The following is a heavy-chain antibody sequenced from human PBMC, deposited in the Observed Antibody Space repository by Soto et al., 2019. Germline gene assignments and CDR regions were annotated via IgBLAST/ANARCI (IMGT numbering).Heavy chain of an antibody. J-gene: IGHJ5*02. CDR1: GGSFSGYY. CDR2: INHSGST. V-gene: IGHV4-34*01. Sequence: ASETLSLTCAVYGGSFSGYYWSWIRQPPGKGLEWIGEINHSGSTNYNPSLKSRVTISVDTSKNQFSLKLSSVTAADTAVYYCARDLNRFDPWGQGTLVTVSS. CDR3: ARDLNRFDP.